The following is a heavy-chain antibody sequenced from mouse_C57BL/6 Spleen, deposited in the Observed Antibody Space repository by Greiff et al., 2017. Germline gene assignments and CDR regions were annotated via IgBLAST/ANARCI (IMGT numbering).Heavy chain of an antibody. CDR2: IYPGDGDT. CDR1: GYAFSSYW. Sequence: VKLLESGAELVKPGASVKISCKASGYAFSSYWMNWVKQRPGKGLEWIGQIYPGDGDTNYNGKFKGKATLTADKSSSTAYMQLSSLTSEDSAVYFCARGIFRLAMDYWGQGTSVTVSS. V-gene: IGHV1-80*01. J-gene: IGHJ4*01. CDR3: ARGIFRLAMDY.